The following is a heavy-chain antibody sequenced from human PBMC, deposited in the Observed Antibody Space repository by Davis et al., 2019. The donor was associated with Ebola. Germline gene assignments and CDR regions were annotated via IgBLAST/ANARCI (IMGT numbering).Heavy chain of an antibody. CDR2: IWYDGSNK. D-gene: IGHD6-13*01. J-gene: IGHJ6*02. Sequence: PGGSLRLSCAASGFTFSSYGMHWVRQAPGKGLEWVAVIWYDGSNKYYADSVKGRFTISRDNSKNTLYLQMNSLRAEDTAVYYCAKGAYSSSWNYYGMDVWGQGTTVTVSS. CDR1: GFTFSSYG. CDR3: AKGAYSSSWNYYGMDV. V-gene: IGHV3-30*02.